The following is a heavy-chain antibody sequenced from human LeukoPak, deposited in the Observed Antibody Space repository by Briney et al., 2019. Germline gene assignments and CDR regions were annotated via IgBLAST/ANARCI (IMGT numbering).Heavy chain of an antibody. Sequence: SETLSLTCAVSGYSVSSGYYWGWTRQPPRKGLGWIGSIYHCGSTYYNPSLNSRRTTTVDTSTNQLSPKQSTVPAADTDVYYCAAGSSSTEPLLYYYYMDVWGKGTTVSVSS. D-gene: IGHD2-15*01. CDR1: GYSVSSGYY. CDR2: IYHCGST. V-gene: IGHV4-38-2*01. J-gene: IGHJ6*03. CDR3: AAGSSSTEPLLYYYYMDV.